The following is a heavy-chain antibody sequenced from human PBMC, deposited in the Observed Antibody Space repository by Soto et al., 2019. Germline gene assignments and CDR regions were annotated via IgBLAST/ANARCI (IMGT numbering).Heavy chain of an antibody. J-gene: IGHJ3*02. CDR3: ARDLSTDSGYDSGDAFDI. Sequence: GGSLRLSCAASGFTFSSYSMNWVRQAPGKGLEWVSSISSSSSYIYYADSVKGRFTISRDNAKNSLYLQMNSLRAEDTAVYYCARDLSTDSGYDSGDAFDIWGQGTMVTVSS. D-gene: IGHD5-12*01. CDR2: ISSSSSYI. V-gene: IGHV3-21*01. CDR1: GFTFSSYS.